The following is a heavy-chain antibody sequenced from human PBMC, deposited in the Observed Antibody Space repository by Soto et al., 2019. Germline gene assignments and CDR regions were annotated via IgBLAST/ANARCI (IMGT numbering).Heavy chain of an antibody. D-gene: IGHD3-10*01. V-gene: IGHV4-39*01. CDR3: ARHPYSYGSGKSRFDP. CDR1: GGSLTSTGYY. Sequence: PSETLSLTCTVSGGSLTSTGYYLGWIRPPPGKGLEWIASISYSGSTFYNPSLRSRVTMSVDTSENQFSLKLTSVTATDTAIYYCARHPYSYGSGKSRFDPWGQGTLVTVSS. CDR2: ISYSGST. J-gene: IGHJ5*02.